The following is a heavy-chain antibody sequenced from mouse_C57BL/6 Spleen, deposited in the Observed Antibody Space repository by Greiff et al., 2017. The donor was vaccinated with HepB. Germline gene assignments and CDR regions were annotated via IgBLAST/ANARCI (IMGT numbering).Heavy chain of an antibody. CDR1: GFSLTSYA. CDR2: IWTGGGT. V-gene: IGHV2-9-1*01. Sequence: VKLMESGPGLVAPSQSLSITCTVSGFSLTSYAISWVRQPPGKGLEWLGEIWTGGGTNYNSALTSRLSISKDNSKSQVFLKMTNLQTVDTARYYCASYYYPYSMDYWGQGTTVTVSS. CDR3: ASYYYPYSMDY. J-gene: IGHJ4*01. D-gene: IGHD1-1*01.